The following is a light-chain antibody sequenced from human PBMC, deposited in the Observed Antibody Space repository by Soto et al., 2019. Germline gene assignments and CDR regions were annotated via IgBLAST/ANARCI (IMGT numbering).Light chain of an antibody. J-gene: IGKJ1*01. CDR2: GAS. V-gene: IGKV3-15*01. CDR3: QQYNNWPPT. CDR1: QSVSNN. Sequence: EIVMTQSPATLSVSPGERATLSCRASQSVSNNLAWYQQRPGQAPRLLIYGASSRATGIPARFSGSGSGTEFTLTISSLQSEEFVVYYCQQYNNWPPTFGQGTKVEIK.